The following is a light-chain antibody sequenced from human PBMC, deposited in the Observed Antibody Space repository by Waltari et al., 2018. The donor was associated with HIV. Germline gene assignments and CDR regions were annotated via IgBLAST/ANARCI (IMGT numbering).Light chain of an antibody. V-gene: IGKV3-15*01. Sequence: IAMMQSPATLSVSRGEKATLSCRASQSVSSNLAWYQQKPGQAPRRLIYGASTRATGIPARFSGSGSGTEYTLTISSLQSEDFAVYYCQQYNNWPGFGQGTKVEIK. CDR1: QSVSSN. CDR2: GAS. CDR3: QQYNNWPG. J-gene: IGKJ1*01.